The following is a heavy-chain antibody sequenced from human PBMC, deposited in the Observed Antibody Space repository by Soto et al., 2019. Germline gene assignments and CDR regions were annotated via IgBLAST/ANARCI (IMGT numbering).Heavy chain of an antibody. V-gene: IGHV3-11*01. CDR3: ARLGDFWSGYHTGIDY. D-gene: IGHD3-3*01. J-gene: IGHJ4*02. CDR1: GFTFSDYY. CDR2: ISSSGSTI. Sequence: LSCAASGFTFSDYYMSWIRQAPGKGLEWVSYISSSGSTIYYADSVKGRFTISRDNAKNSLYLQMNSLRAEDTAVYYCARLGDFWSGYHTGIDYWGQGTLVTVSS.